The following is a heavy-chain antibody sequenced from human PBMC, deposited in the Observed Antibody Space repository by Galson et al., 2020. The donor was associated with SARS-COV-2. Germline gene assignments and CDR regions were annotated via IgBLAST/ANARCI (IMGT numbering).Heavy chain of an antibody. Sequence: GGSLRLSCTASGFTFSNYAINWVRQAPGKGLEWVSVISGSGSVIYYADSVKGRFTISRDNSKNTVSLQMNSLRAEDTAVYYCGGIAVASWGHGSLVTVSS. J-gene: IGHJ5*01. CDR1: GFTFSNYA. CDR2: ISGSGSVI. D-gene: IGHD6-19*01. CDR3: GGIAVAS. V-gene: IGHV3-23*01.